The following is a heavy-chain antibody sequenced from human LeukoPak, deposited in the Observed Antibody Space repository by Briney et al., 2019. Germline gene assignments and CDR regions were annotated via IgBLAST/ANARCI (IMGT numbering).Heavy chain of an antibody. CDR3: ARQAHFWSVSDYYYYMDV. D-gene: IGHD3-3*02. J-gene: IGHJ6*03. Sequence: GESLKISCKASGYTFTSYWIAWVRQMPGKGLEWMGIIYPGDSDTRYTPSFQGQVTISADTSISTAYLQWNSLEASDTAIYYCARQAHFWSVSDYYYYMDVWGKGTTVTVSS. CDR2: IYPGDSDT. CDR1: GYTFTSYW. V-gene: IGHV5-51*01.